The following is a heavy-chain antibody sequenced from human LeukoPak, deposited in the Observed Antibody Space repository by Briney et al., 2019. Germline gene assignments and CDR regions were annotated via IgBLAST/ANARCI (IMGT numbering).Heavy chain of an antibody. Sequence: GGSLRLSCAASGFTFSSYALSWVRQAPGKGLEWVSAISGSGGSTYYADSVKGRFTISRDNSKNTLYLQMNSLRAEDTAVYYCTPDPIVGATLDYYYMDVWGKGTTVTVSS. V-gene: IGHV3-23*01. J-gene: IGHJ6*03. CDR3: TPDPIVGATLDYYYMDV. CDR2: ISGSGGST. D-gene: IGHD1-26*01. CDR1: GFTFSSYA.